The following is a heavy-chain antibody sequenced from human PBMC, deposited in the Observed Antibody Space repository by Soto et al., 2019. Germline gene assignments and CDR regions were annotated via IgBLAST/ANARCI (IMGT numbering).Heavy chain of an antibody. CDR2: IISIFGTA. J-gene: IGHJ6*02. CDR3: ARHVPAAGYSYGMDV. Sequence: QVQLVQSGAEVKKPGSSVKVSCKASGGTFSSYAISWVRQAPGKGLEWMGGIISIFGTANQAQKFQGRVTITADEAKSTAYMELSSLRSEDTAVYYCARHVPAAGYSYGMDVWGQGTTVTVSS. D-gene: IGHD6-13*01. CDR1: GGTFSSYA. V-gene: IGHV1-69*12.